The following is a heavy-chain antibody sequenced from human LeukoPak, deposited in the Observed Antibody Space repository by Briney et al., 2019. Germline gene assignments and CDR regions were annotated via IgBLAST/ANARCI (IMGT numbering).Heavy chain of an antibody. V-gene: IGHV4-59*01. Sequence: PSETLSLTCTVSGGSISSYYWSWIRQPPGKGLEWIGYIYYSGSTNYNPSLKSRVTISVDTSKNQFSLKLSSVTAADTAVYYCARLYYYDSSGYPPAVAFDIWGQGTMVTVSS. D-gene: IGHD3-22*01. CDR3: ARLYYYDSSGYPPAVAFDI. CDR2: IYYSGST. CDR1: GGSISSYY. J-gene: IGHJ3*02.